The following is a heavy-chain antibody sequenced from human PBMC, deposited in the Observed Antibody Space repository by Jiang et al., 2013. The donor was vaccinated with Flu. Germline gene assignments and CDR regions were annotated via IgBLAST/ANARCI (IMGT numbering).Heavy chain of an antibody. Sequence: GAEVKKPGASVKVSCKASGYTFTSYDINWVRQATGQGLEWMGWMNPNSGNTGFAQKFQGRVTMTRNTSIDTAYMELSSLRSEDTAVYYCARGGTGVTLFGVVIQFPWFDPWGQGTLVTVSS. V-gene: IGHV1-8*01. J-gene: IGHJ5*02. CDR3: ARGGTGVTLFGVVIQFPWFDP. CDR2: MNPNSGNT. CDR1: GYTFTSYD. D-gene: IGHD3-3*01.